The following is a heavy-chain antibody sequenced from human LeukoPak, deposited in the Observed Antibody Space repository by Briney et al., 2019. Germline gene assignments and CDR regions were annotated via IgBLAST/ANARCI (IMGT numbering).Heavy chain of an antibody. D-gene: IGHD3-3*01. J-gene: IGHJ4*02. CDR2: IYYSGST. CDR1: GGSINPGDYY. Sequence: SQTLSLTRTVSGGSINPGDYYSSWIRQPPGQGLEWIMYIYYSGSTYYNPSLERRLTMSVDTSNNQFSLKLSSVTAADTAVYYCARDSFFGVIHDGYWGQGTLVTVSS. CDR3: ARDSFFGVIHDGY. V-gene: IGHV4-30-4*01.